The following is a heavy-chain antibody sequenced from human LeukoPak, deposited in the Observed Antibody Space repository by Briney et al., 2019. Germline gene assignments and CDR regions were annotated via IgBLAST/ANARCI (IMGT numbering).Heavy chain of an antibody. V-gene: IGHV3-64*04. CDR2: ISSNGGST. J-gene: IGHJ4*02. CDR3: AKEFNRGLPDY. D-gene: IGHD2-21*01. Sequence: GGSLRLSCSGSGFTFSSYAMHWVRQAPGKGLEYVSAISSNGGSTYYADSVKGRFTISRDNSKNTLYLQMSSLRAEDTAVYYCAKEFNRGLPDYWGQGTLVTVPS. CDR1: GFTFSSYA.